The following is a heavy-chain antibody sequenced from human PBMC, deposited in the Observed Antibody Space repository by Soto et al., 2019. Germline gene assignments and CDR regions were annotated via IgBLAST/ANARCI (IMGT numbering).Heavy chain of an antibody. D-gene: IGHD3-9*01. V-gene: IGHV4-31*03. CDR1: GGSISSGGYY. CDR2: IYYSGST. J-gene: IGHJ4*02. CDR3: ARAPHYDILTGYYNGPFDY. Sequence: ASETLSLTCTVSGGSISSGGYYWSWIRQHPGKGLEWIGYIYYSGSTYYNPSLKSRVTISVDTSKNQFSLKLSSVTAADTAVYYCARAPHYDILTGYYNGPFDYWGQGTLVTVSS.